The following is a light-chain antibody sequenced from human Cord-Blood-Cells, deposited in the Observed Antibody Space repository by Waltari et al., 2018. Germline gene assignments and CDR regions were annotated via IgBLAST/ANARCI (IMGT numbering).Light chain of an antibody. J-gene: IGKJ3*01. Sequence: DIQMTQSPSTLPASVGERFSITCRASPSISSWLAWYQQKPGKAPKLLIYDASRLESGVPSRFSGSGSGTEFTLTISSLQPDDFATYYCQQYNSYSSFTFGPGTKVDIK. CDR3: QQYNSYSSFT. CDR2: DAS. V-gene: IGKV1-5*01. CDR1: PSISSW.